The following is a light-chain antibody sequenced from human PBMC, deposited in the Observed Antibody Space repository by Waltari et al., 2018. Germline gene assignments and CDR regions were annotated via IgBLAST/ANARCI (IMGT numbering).Light chain of an antibody. CDR2: GAS. J-gene: IGKJ4*01. CDR1: QSVSSK. CDR3: QQYNNWPLT. V-gene: IGKV3D-15*01. Sequence: EIVMMSSPVTLSVSPGERATVSCKARQSVSSKLAWYGQKPGQPPRLLIYGASTRATGIPARFSGSGSGTEFTLTISSLQSEDFAVYYCQQYNNWPLTFGGGTKVEIK.